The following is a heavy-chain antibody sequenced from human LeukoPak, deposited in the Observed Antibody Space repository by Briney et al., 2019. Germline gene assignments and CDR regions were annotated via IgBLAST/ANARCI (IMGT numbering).Heavy chain of an antibody. CDR3: ARHTEKLVLDY. V-gene: IGHV2-5*02. J-gene: IGHJ4*02. CDR2: IYWDNDK. Sequence: ESGPTLVNPTQTRTLTRTFSGFSLSTSGLRGGWIRQPPGKALERLALIYWDNDKRYSPSLKSRITITKDTSKNQVVLTMTNMDPVDTATYYCARHTEKLVLDYWGQGTLVTVSS. CDR1: GFSLSTSGLR. D-gene: IGHD6-6*01.